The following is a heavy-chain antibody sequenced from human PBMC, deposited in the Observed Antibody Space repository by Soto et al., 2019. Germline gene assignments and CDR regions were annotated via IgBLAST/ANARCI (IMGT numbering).Heavy chain of an antibody. CDR2: ISSSSSYI. J-gene: IGHJ6*02. Sequence: GGSLRLSCAASGFTFSSYSMNWVRQAPGKGLEWVSSISSSSSYIYYADSVKGRFTISRDNAKNSLYLQMNSLRAEDTAVYYCARERIGAVAGSEYYYYYGMDVWGQGTTVTVSS. CDR1: GFTFSSYS. CDR3: ARERIGAVAGSEYYYYYGMDV. V-gene: IGHV3-21*01. D-gene: IGHD6-19*01.